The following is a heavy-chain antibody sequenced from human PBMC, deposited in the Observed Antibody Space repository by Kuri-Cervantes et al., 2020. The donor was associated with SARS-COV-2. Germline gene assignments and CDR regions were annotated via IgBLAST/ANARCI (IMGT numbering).Heavy chain of an antibody. D-gene: IGHD1/OR15-1a*01. CDR1: GFTFRIYW. CDR2: IHKDGSDT. V-gene: IGHV3-74*01. Sequence: GGSLRLSCAASGFTFRIYWMYWVRQVPGRGLEWVARIHKDGSDTIYADSVRGRFTISRDNAINMVYLQMNSLRAEDTAVYYCARYVRAPSQNNYYMDVWGKGTTVTVSS. J-gene: IGHJ6*03. CDR3: ARYVRAPSQNNYYMDV.